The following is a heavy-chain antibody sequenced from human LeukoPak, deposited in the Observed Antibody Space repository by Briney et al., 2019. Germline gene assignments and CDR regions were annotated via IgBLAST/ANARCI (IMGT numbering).Heavy chain of an antibody. J-gene: IGHJ5*02. Sequence: ASVKVSCKASGCTFTGYYMHWVRQAPGQGLEWMGWINPNSGGTNYAQKFQGRVTMTRDTSISTAYMELSRLRSDDTAVYYCARETSDYYDSSGYYLNWFDPWGQGTLVTVSS. D-gene: IGHD3-22*01. V-gene: IGHV1-2*02. CDR2: INPNSGGT. CDR1: GCTFTGYY. CDR3: ARETSDYYDSSGYYLNWFDP.